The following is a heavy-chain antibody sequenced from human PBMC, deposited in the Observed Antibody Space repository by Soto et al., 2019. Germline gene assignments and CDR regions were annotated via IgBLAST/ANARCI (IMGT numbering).Heavy chain of an antibody. Sequence: PSETLSLTCAVYGGSFSGYYWSWIRQPPGKGLEWIGEINHSGSTNYNPSLKSRVTISVDTSKNQFSLKLSSVTAADTAVYYCARRSLTIFGVVTNWFDPWGQGNLVTVSS. CDR2: INHSGST. CDR3: ARRSLTIFGVVTNWFDP. V-gene: IGHV4-34*01. CDR1: GGSFSGYY. J-gene: IGHJ5*02. D-gene: IGHD3-3*01.